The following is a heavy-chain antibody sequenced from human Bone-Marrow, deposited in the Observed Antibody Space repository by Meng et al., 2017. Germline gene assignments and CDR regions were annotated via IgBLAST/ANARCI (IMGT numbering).Heavy chain of an antibody. CDR3: ARDLEGSGWSAARADAFDI. Sequence: GGPLRPSCAASGFTFSSYSMNWVRQAPGKGLEWVAVISYDGSNKYYADSVKGRFTIPRDNSKNTLYLQMNSLRAEDTAVYYCARDLEGSGWSAARADAFDIWGQGTMVTVSS. V-gene: IGHV3-30*03. D-gene: IGHD6-19*01. CDR1: GFTFSSYS. J-gene: IGHJ3*02. CDR2: ISYDGSNK.